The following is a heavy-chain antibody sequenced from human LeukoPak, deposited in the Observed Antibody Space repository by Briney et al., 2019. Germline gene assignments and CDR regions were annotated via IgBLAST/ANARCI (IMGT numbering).Heavy chain of an antibody. J-gene: IGHJ6*03. D-gene: IGHD6-6*01. Sequence: SETLSLTCAVYGGSFSGYYWSWIRQPPGKGLEWIGEINHSGSTNYNPSLKSRVTISVDTSKNQFSLKLSSVTAADTAVYYCARRRIAARLDYYYMDVWGKGTTVTVSS. CDR2: INHSGST. CDR1: GGSFSGYY. V-gene: IGHV4-34*01. CDR3: ARRRIAARLDYYYMDV.